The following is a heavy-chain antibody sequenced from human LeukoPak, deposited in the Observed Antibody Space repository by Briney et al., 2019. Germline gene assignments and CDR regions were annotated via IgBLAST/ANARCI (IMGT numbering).Heavy chain of an antibody. V-gene: IGHV3-30-3*01. CDR2: ISHDGSNK. CDR3: ARELRLVYYYYMDV. Sequence: GRSLRLSCVGSGFTFSSYAMHWVRQAPGKGLEWVAVISHDGSNKYYSDSVKGRFTISRDNSKNMLYLQMNSLRAEDTAVYYCARELRLVYYYYMDVWGKGTTVTVSS. CDR1: GFTFSSYA. J-gene: IGHJ6*03.